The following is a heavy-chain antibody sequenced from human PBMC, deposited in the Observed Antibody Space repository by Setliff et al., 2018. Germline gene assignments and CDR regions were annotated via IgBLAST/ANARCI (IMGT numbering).Heavy chain of an antibody. CDR2: MFVSKTT. CDR1: GGSITESC. J-gene: IGHJ6*02. D-gene: IGHD1-7*01. V-gene: IGHV4-4*07. Sequence: SETLSLTCTVSGGSITESCWSWIRQPAGKGLEWIGRMFVSKTTDYNPSLRSRVTMSMDTPNNEFYLNLSSVTAADTAVYFCARGNYGSRGRLYYYYYGMDVWGQGTTVTVSS. CDR3: ARGNYGSRGRLYYYYYGMDV.